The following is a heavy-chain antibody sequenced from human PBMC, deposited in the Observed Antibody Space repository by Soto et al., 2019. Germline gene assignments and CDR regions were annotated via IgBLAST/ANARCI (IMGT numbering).Heavy chain of an antibody. CDR1: GFTFSSYA. CDR2: ISGSGGST. D-gene: IGHD3-22*01. J-gene: IGHJ4*02. Sequence: PGGSLRLSCAASGFTFSSYAMSWVRQAPGKGLEWVSAISGSGGSTYYADSVKGRFTISRDNSKNTLYLQMNSLRAEDTAVYYCAKDLPLHDSSGYHPFFDYCGQGTLVTVSS. V-gene: IGHV3-23*01. CDR3: AKDLPLHDSSGYHPFFDY.